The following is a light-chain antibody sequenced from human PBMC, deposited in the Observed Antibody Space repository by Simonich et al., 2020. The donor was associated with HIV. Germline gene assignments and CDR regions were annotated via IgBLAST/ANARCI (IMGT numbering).Light chain of an antibody. Sequence: QSALTQPASVSGSPGQSITISCTGTSSDVGGYKFVSWYQQHPGKAPKLMIYDVSTRPSGVSYRFSGSKSGNTASLTISGLQPEDEADYYCSSYTSSSTPVFGGGTKLTVL. CDR3: SSYTSSSTPV. CDR1: SSDVGGYKF. J-gene: IGLJ3*02. V-gene: IGLV2-14*03. CDR2: DVS.